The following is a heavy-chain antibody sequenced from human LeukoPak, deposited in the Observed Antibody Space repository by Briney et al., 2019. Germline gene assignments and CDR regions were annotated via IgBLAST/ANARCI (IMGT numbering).Heavy chain of an antibody. CDR2: MNPNSGNT. CDR3: ARGANYDFWSGYYPYYYMDV. V-gene: IGHV1-8*03. CDR1: GYTFTSYD. D-gene: IGHD3-3*01. J-gene: IGHJ6*03. Sequence: ASVKVSCKASGYTFTSYDINWVRQATGQGLEWMGWMNPNSGNTGYAQKFQGRVTITRNTSISTAYMEPSSLRSEDTAVYYCARGANYDFWSGYYPYYYMDVWGKGTTVTVSS.